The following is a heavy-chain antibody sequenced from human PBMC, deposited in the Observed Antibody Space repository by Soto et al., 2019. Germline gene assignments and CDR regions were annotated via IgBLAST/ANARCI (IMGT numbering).Heavy chain of an antibody. J-gene: IGHJ4*02. Sequence: PSETLPLTSSVSGGSVSSDGYYWSWIRQPPGAGLEWIGDINFSGTTNYNPSLGSRVSILVDSSKNQFSLKVSSVTAADTAVYYCARGPLQWPLDYWGQGTPVTVSS. D-gene: IGHD6-19*01. V-gene: IGHV4-61*08. CDR1: GGSVSSDGYY. CDR3: ARGPLQWPLDY. CDR2: INFSGTT.